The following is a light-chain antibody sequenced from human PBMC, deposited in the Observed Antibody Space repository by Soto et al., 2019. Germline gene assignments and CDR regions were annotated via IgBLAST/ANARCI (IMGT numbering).Light chain of an antibody. CDR1: QSVSDN. CDR3: QQYNNWPIT. Sequence: EIVMTQSPATLSVSPGERATVSCRASQSVSDNLAWYQQKPGQAPRLFIYGASARATGIPARFSGSGSGTEFTLSISSLQSEDFAVYYCQQYNNWPITFGQGTRLEIK. V-gene: IGKV3-15*01. J-gene: IGKJ5*01. CDR2: GAS.